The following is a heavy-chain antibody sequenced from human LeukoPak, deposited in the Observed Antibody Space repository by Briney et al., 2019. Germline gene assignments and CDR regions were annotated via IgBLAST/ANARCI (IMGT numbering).Heavy chain of an antibody. Sequence: ASVKVSCKASGYTFTSYDINWVRQATGQGLEWMGWMNPNSGNTGYAQKFQGRVTTTRNTSISTACMELSSLRSEDTAVYYCASSLDYGGNWFDPWGQGTLVTVSS. V-gene: IGHV1-8*01. CDR1: GYTFTSYD. CDR3: ASSLDYGGNWFDP. J-gene: IGHJ5*02. D-gene: IGHD4-23*01. CDR2: MNPNSGNT.